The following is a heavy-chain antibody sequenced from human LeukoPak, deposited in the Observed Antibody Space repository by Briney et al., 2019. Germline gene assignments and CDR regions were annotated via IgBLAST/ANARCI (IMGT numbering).Heavy chain of an antibody. D-gene: IGHD1-26*01. Sequence: TGGSLRLSCAASGFTFSNYWMTWVRQAPGKGLEWVSGIIGSGGSTYYADSVKGRLTISRDNSKNTLYLQMNSLRAEDTAVYYCAKGSSLRLGPTVEYYFDNWGQGTLVTVSS. CDR3: AKGSSLRLGPTVEYYFDN. V-gene: IGHV3-23*01. J-gene: IGHJ4*02. CDR2: IIGSGGST. CDR1: GFTFSNYW.